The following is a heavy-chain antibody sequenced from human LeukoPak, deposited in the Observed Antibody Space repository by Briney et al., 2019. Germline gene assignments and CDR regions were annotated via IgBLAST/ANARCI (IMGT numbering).Heavy chain of an antibody. J-gene: IGHJ6*03. CDR2: INRSGST. V-gene: IGHV4-34*01. D-gene: IGHD3-10*01. Sequence: SETLSLTCAIYGGSFSGYFWSWFRQPPGKGLEWIGEINRSGSTNYNSSLSLKSRVTISVDTSKNQFSLKLSSVTAADTAVYYCARGNYYGSGSYIDYSYSYMDVWGKGTTVTVSS. CDR1: GGSFSGYF. CDR3: ARGNYYGSGSYIDYSYSYMDV.